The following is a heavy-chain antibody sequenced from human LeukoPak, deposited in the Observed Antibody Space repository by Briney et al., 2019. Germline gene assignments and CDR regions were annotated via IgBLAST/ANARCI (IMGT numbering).Heavy chain of an antibody. CDR3: ARDIGSAYSNWFDP. CDR1: GGSISSYY. CDR2: IYISGIT. Sequence: SETLSLTCTVSGGSISSYYWSWIRQPAGKGLEWIGRIYISGITDYNSSLESRVTISLDTSKNQFSLKLSSVTAADTAVYYCARDIGSAYSNWFDPWGQGTLVTVSS. D-gene: IGHD2-21*01. J-gene: IGHJ5*02. V-gene: IGHV4-4*07.